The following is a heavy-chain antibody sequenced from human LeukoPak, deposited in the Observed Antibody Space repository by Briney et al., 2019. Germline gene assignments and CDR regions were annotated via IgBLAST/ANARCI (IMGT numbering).Heavy chain of an antibody. V-gene: IGHV3-23*01. CDR1: GFTFSSYA. J-gene: IGHJ6*02. CDR3: ARGERSYYYYGMDV. Sequence: GSLRLSCAASGFTFSSYAMSWVRQAPGKGLEWVSAISGSGGSTYYADSVKGRFTISRDNSKNTLYLQMNSLRAEDTAVYYCARGERSYYYYGMDVWGQGTTVTVSS. D-gene: IGHD1-26*01. CDR2: ISGSGGST.